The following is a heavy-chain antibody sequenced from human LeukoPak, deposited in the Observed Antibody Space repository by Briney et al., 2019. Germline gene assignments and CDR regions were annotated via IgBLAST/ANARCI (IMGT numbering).Heavy chain of an antibody. Sequence: KPSETLSLTCTVSGVSISNYYWSWIRQPPGKGLEWIGHIYYSGATKYNPSLKSRITISVDTSKNHFSLMLSSVTAADTAVYYCARFGITVVRGGKYYFDYWGQGTLVTVSS. V-gene: IGHV4-59*08. CDR1: GVSISNYY. CDR2: IYYSGAT. D-gene: IGHD3-10*01. CDR3: ARFGITVVRGGKYYFDY. J-gene: IGHJ4*02.